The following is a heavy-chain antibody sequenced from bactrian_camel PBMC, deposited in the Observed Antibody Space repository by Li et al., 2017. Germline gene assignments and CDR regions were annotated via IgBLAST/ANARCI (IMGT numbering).Heavy chain of an antibody. J-gene: IGHJ4*01. CDR1: GYTVSSLC. D-gene: IGHD2*01. V-gene: IGHV3S53*01. CDR3: ATAQGYIDPWYPRANYNY. CDR2: IDTRGIT. Sequence: HVQLVESGGGSVQAGGSLRLSCAASGYTVSSLCMGWFRQAPGKEREGVATIDTRGITTYADSVKGRFTISQDHPKNTVYLQMNNLKPEDTAMYYCATAQGYIDPWYPRANYNYWGLGTQVTVS.